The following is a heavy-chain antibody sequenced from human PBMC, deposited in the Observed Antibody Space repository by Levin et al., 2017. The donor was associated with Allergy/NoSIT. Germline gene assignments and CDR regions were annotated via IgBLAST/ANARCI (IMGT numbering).Heavy chain of an antibody. CDR3: ARRGTRDYYYYMDV. D-gene: IGHD1-1*01. CDR1: GYSFTSYW. Sequence: GESLKISCQGSGYSFTSYWIGWVRQMPGKGLEWVGIIYPGDSDTRYSPSFQGQVTISAAKSISTAYLQGSSLKASDTAIYYCARRGTRDYYYYMDVWGKGTTVTVSS. CDR2: IYPGDSDT. V-gene: IGHV5-51*01. J-gene: IGHJ6*03.